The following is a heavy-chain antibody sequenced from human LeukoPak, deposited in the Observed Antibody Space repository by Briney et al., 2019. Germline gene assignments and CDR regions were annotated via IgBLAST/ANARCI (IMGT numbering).Heavy chain of an antibody. CDR3: ARDQLAPYDSSGYVRLRSSAPQFDP. J-gene: IGHJ5*02. CDR1: GYSFTDYY. Sequence: ASVKVSCKASGYSFTDYYTHWVRQAPGQGLEWMGWINPKSGGTNEAQKFHDRVTMTRDTSIRTAYMEVSRLRSDDTAVYYCARDQLAPYDSSGYVRLRSSAPQFDPWGQGTLVTVSS. CDR2: INPKSGGT. D-gene: IGHD3-22*01. V-gene: IGHV1-2*02.